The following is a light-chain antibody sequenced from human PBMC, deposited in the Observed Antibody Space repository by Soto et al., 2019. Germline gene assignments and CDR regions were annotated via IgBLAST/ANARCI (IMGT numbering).Light chain of an antibody. CDR3: QQLSNWPYT. CDR2: DAS. V-gene: IGKV3-11*01. CDR1: QSVSSY. Sequence: EIVLTQSTATLSLSPGERATLSCRASQSVSSYLAWYQQKPGQAPRLLIYDASNRATGIPARFSGSGSGTDFTLTISSLEPEDFAVYYCQQLSNWPYTFGQGTKLEIK. J-gene: IGKJ2*01.